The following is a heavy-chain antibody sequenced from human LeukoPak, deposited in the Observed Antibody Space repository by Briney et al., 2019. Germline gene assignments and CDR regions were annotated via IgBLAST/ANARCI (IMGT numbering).Heavy chain of an antibody. Sequence: SETLSLTCTVSDGSISSYYWSWIRQPPGKGLEWIGSIYYSGSTYYNPSLKSRVTISVDTSKNQFSLKLSSVTAADTAVYYCAFLDSGSYYHFDYWGQGTPVTVSS. J-gene: IGHJ4*02. D-gene: IGHD1-26*01. V-gene: IGHV4-59*05. CDR2: IYYSGST. CDR3: AFLDSGSYYHFDY. CDR1: DGSISSYY.